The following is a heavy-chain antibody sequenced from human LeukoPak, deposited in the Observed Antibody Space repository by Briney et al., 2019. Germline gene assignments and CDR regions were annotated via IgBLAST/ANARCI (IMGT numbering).Heavy chain of an antibody. CDR1: RFTLDDFA. CDR3: AKALYYDILSCYFDY. J-gene: IGHJ4*02. CDR2: ISWGSGSI. Sequence: GRSLTLSSAVSRFTLDDFAMLWLRTAPAMGREWVSGISWGSGSIGYADYVKGRFTISRNNAKNSMYLQMNSLRAEDTALYYCAKALYYDILSCYFDYWGQGTLVTVSS. V-gene: IGHV3-9*01. D-gene: IGHD3-9*01.